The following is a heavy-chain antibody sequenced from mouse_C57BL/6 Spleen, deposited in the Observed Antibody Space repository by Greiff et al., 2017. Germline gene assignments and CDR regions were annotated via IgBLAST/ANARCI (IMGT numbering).Heavy chain of an antibody. V-gene: IGHV1-42*01. Sequence: DVQLQESGPELVKPGASVKISCKASGYSFTGYYMNWVKQSPEKSLEWIGEINPSTGGTTYNQKFKAKATLTVDKSSSTAYMQLKSLTSEDSAVYYCARSGSNSRFAYWGQGTLVTVSA. CDR2: INPSTGGT. J-gene: IGHJ3*01. CDR1: GYSFTGYY. CDR3: ARSGSNSRFAY. D-gene: IGHD2-5*01.